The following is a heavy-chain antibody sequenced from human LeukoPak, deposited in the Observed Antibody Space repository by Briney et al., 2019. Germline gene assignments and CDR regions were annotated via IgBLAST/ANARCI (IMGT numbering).Heavy chain of an antibody. D-gene: IGHD4/OR15-4a*01. CDR2: INQDGSGK. Sequence: PGRSLRLSCAASGFTFNTYWTNWVSQAPGKGLEWVANINQDGSGKYYVDSLKGRFTISRDNAKNSLYLQMNSLRAEDTAVYYCARGQGAYWGQGTLVTVFS. V-gene: IGHV3-7*01. J-gene: IGHJ4*02. CDR3: ARGQGAY. CDR1: GFTFNTYW.